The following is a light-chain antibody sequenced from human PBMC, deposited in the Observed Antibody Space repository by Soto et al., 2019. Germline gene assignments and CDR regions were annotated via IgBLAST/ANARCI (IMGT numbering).Light chain of an antibody. CDR2: VEH. J-gene: IGLJ1*01. Sequence: VTLSCTGSNSNIGAGFDVHWYFQVPGTAPKLLVSVEHNRPSGVPVRLSDSNSRTSASVASTGLHAEDEDHYSCQSYDRRRTAYVFGSGTKVAV. CDR3: QSYDRRRTAYV. V-gene: IGLV1-40*01. CDR1: NSNIGAGFD.